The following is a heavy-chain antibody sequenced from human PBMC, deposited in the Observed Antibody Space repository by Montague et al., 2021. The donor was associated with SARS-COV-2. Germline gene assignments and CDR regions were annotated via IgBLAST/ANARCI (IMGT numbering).Heavy chain of an antibody. CDR2: IYCSGST. D-gene: IGHD1-20*01. CDR1: GYSISSGYY. Sequence: SETLSLTCTVSGYSISSGYYWGWIRQPPGKGLEWIGSIYCSGSTYYNPSLKSRVTISVDPSKNQYSLKLSSVTAADTAVYYCARDQGYNCNYYYYYGMDVWGQGTTVTVSS. CDR3: ARDQGYNCNYYYYYGMDV. V-gene: IGHV4-38-2*02. J-gene: IGHJ6*02.